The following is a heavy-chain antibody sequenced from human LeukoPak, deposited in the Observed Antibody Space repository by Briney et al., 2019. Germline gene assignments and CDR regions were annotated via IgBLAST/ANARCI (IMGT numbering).Heavy chain of an antibody. CDR1: GYSFTSYW. D-gene: IGHD6-19*01. J-gene: IGHJ4*02. CDR2: IYPGDSDT. V-gene: IGHV5-51*01. Sequence: GESLKISCKGSGYSFTSYWIGWVRQMPGKGLEWMENIYPGDSDTRYSPSFQGQVPVSGDKPMSSAYREWRSLKASDTAMYFCARRIAVAGALDYWGQGTLVTVSS. CDR3: ARRIAVAGALDY.